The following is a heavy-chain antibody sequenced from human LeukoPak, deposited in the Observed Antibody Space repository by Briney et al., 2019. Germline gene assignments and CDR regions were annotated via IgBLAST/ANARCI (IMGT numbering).Heavy chain of an antibody. CDR3: ARGEDSSGWYGFYYFDY. CDR2: INHSGST. V-gene: IGHV4-34*01. D-gene: IGHD6-19*01. J-gene: IGHJ4*02. CDR1: GGSFSGYY. Sequence: PSETLSLTCAVYGGSFSGYYWSWIRQPPGKGLEWIGEINHSGSTNYNPSLKSRVTISVDTSKNQFSLKLSSVTAADTAVYYCARGEDSSGWYGFYYFDYWGQGTLVTVSS.